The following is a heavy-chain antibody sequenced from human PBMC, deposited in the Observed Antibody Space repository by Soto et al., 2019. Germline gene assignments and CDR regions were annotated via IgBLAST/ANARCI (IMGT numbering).Heavy chain of an antibody. V-gene: IGHV4-61*01. CDR2: IYYSGST. J-gene: IGHJ4*02. CDR3: ARTYGGVDY. Sequence: QVQLQESGPGLVKPSETLSLTCTVSGGSVSSGSYYWSWIRQPPGKGLEWIGYIYYSGSTNYNPSLKSRVTISVDTSKNQFSLKLSSVTAADTAVYYCARTYGGVDYWGQGTLVTVSS. CDR1: GGSVSSGSYY. D-gene: IGHD4-17*01.